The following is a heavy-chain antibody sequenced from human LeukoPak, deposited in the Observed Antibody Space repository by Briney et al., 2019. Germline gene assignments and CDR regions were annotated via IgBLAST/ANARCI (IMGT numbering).Heavy chain of an antibody. CDR3: VKGYSGPPGSFDY. D-gene: IGHD3-10*01. CDR2: ISGSGVNT. V-gene: IGHV3-23*01. CDR1: GFTFNIYA. J-gene: IGHJ4*02. Sequence: GGSLRLSCAASGFTFNIYAMTWVRQAPGKGLEGVSIISGSGVNTYSADSVKGRFTISRDNSKNTVHLQMNSLRAEDTAVYYCVKGYSGPPGSFDYWGQGTLVTVSS.